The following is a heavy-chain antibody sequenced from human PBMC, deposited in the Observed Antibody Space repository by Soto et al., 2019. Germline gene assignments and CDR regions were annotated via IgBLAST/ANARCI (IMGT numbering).Heavy chain of an antibody. CDR1: GGSISSGGYS. CDR2: IYHSGST. J-gene: IGHJ5*02. V-gene: IGHV4-30-2*01. CDR3: ARVSSP. Sequence: PSETLSLTCAVSGGSISSGGYSWSWIRQPPGKGLEWIGYIYHSGSTYYNPSLKSRVTISVDRSKNQFPLKLSSVTAADTAVYYCARVSSPSGQATLLTVSS.